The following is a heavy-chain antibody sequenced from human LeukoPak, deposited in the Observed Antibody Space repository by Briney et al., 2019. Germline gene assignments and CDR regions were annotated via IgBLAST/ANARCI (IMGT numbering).Heavy chain of an antibody. CDR1: GGTFSSYA. V-gene: IGHV1-69*04. J-gene: IGHJ3*02. Sequence: SVKVSCKASGGTFSSYAISWVRQAPGQGLEWMGRIIPILGIANYAQKFQGRVTITADKSMSTAYMELSSLRSEDTAVYYCARAGVYYGDYYDAFDIWGQGTMVTVSS. D-gene: IGHD4-17*01. CDR3: ARAGVYYGDYYDAFDI. CDR2: IIPILGIA.